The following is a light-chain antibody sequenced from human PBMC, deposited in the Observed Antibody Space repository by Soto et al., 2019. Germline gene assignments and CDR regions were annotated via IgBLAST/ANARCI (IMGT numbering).Light chain of an antibody. J-gene: IGLJ2*01. Sequence: QSALTQPVSVSGSPGQSITISCIGTSSDIGDYDYVSWYQHHPGKAPKLMIYEVNNRPSGVSNRFSGSKSGYTASLTISGLQAEDEADYYCSSYTRSTTLNVLFGGGTKLTVL. V-gene: IGLV2-14*01. CDR2: EVN. CDR3: SSYTRSTTLNVL. CDR1: SSDIGDYDY.